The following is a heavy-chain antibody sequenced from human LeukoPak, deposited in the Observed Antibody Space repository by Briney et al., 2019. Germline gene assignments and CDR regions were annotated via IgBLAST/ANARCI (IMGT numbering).Heavy chain of an antibody. CDR2: IYTSGST. CDR1: GGSISSYY. Sequence: SETLSLTRTVSGGSISSYYWGWIRQPAGKGLEWIGRIYTSGSTNYNPSLKSRVTMSVDTSKNQFSLKLSSVTAADTAVYYCARSGSSWYGGWFDPWGQGTLVIVSS. D-gene: IGHD6-13*01. CDR3: ARSGSSWYGGWFDP. J-gene: IGHJ5*02. V-gene: IGHV4-4*07.